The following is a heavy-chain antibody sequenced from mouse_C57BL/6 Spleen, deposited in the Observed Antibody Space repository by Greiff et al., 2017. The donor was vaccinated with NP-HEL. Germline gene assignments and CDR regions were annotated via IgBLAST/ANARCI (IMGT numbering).Heavy chain of an antibody. J-gene: IGHJ2*01. CDR1: GFTFSSYT. Sequence: EVKVVESGGGLVKPGGSLKLSCAASGFTFSSYTMSWVRQTPEKRLEWVATISGGGGNTYYPDSVKGRFTISRDNAKNTLYLQMSSLRSEDTALYYCARQGEDYPDYWGQGTTLTVSS. CDR3: ARQGEDYPDY. V-gene: IGHV5-9*01. CDR2: ISGGGGNT.